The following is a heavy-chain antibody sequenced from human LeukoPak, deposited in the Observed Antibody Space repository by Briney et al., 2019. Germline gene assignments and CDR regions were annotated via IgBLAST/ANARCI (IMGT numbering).Heavy chain of an antibody. J-gene: IGHJ4*02. CDR1: GGSISSSSYY. V-gene: IGHV4-39*07. D-gene: IGHD3-9*01. Sequence: PSETLSLTCTVSGGSISSSSYYWGWIRQPPGKGLEWIGSIYYSGSTYYNPSLKSRVTISVDTSKNQFSLKLSSVTAADTAVYYCARLRGTPEVLRYFDWSYGYYFDYWGQGTLVTVSS. CDR2: IYYSGST. CDR3: ARLRGTPEVLRYFDWSYGYYFDY.